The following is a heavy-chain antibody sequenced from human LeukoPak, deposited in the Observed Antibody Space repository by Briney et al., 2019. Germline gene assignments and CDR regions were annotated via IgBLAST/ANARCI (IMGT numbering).Heavy chain of an antibody. J-gene: IGHJ6*02. D-gene: IGHD6-13*01. CDR3: ARLRDSSSPRYYYYGLDV. Sequence: PGGSLRLSCAASGFTFSSYWIHRVRQAPGKGLVWVSRINGDGSSTNYADSVKGRFTISRDNAKNTLYLQMNSLRAEDTAVYYCARLRDSSSPRYYYYGLDVWGQGTTVTVSS. CDR1: GFTFSSYW. CDR2: INGDGSST. V-gene: IGHV3-74*01.